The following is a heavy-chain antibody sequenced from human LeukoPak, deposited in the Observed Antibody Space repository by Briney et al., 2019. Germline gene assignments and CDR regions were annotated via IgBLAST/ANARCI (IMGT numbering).Heavy chain of an antibody. CDR2: ISYDGSNK. J-gene: IGHJ4*02. CDR1: GFTFSSYA. D-gene: IGHD4-17*01. V-gene: IGHV3-30-3*01. CDR3: ARGCDYENDY. Sequence: PGGSLRLSCAASGFTFSSYAMHWVRQAPGKGLEWVAVISYDGSNKYYADSVKGRFTISRDNSKNTLYLQMNSLRAEDTAVYYCARGCDYENDYWGQGTLVTVSS.